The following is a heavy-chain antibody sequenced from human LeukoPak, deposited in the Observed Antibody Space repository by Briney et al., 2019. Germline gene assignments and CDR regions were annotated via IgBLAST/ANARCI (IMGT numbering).Heavy chain of an antibody. CDR1: GGSFSGYY. Sequence: SSETLSLTCAVYGGSFSGYYWSWIRQPPGKGLEWIGEIHHSGSTNYNPSLKSRVTISVDTSKNQFSLKLSSVAAADTAVYYCARDRYSYGPLYFDLWGRGTLVTVSS. CDR3: ARDRYSYGPLYFDL. D-gene: IGHD5-18*01. J-gene: IGHJ2*01. V-gene: IGHV4-34*01. CDR2: IHHSGST.